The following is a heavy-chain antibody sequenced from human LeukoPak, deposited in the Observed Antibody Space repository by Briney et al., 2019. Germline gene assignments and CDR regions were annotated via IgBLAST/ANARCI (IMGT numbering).Heavy chain of an antibody. Sequence: ASVKVSCKASGGTFSTYAISWVRQAPGQGLEWMGGIIPIFGTANYAQKFQGRVTITADESTSTAYMELRSLRSDDTAVYYCARVSPRSTLRAFDIWGQGTMVTVSS. CDR1: GGTFSTYA. V-gene: IGHV1-69*13. J-gene: IGHJ3*02. CDR3: ARVSPRSTLRAFDI. D-gene: IGHD2-2*01. CDR2: IIPIFGTA.